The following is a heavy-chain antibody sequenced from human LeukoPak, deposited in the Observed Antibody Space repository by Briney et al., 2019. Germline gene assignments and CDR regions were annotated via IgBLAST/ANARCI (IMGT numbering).Heavy chain of an antibody. J-gene: IGHJ2*01. V-gene: IGHV3-23*01. CDR2: ISASGGST. Sequence: PGGSLRLSCAASGFTFTSYAMTWVRQAPGKGLEWVSGISASGGSTYYADSVKGRFTISRDNSKNTLYLQMNSLRADDTAVYYCASVGAPPGWYFDLWGRGTLVTVSS. CDR1: GFTFTSYA. CDR3: ASVGAPPGWYFDL. D-gene: IGHD1-26*01.